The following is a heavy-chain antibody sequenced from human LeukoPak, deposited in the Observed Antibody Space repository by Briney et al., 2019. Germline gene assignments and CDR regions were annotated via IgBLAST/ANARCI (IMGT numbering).Heavy chain of an antibody. CDR3: AQTRMSYYYYGMDV. J-gene: IGHJ6*02. Sequence: GGSLRLSCAASGVSFSSSAMTWVRQAPGKGLEWVSAISGSGGSTYHADSVKGRFTISRDNSKNMLYLQMNSLRAEDTAVYYCAQTRMSYYYYGMDVWGQGTTVTVSS. CDR2: ISGSGGST. CDR1: GVSFSSSA. V-gene: IGHV3-23*01. D-gene: IGHD2-8*01.